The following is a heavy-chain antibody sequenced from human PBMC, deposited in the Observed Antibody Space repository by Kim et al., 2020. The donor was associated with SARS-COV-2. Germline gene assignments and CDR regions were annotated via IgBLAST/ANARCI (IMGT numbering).Heavy chain of an antibody. D-gene: IGHD2-2*01. J-gene: IGHJ5*02. Sequence: ASVKVSCKASGYTFTSYAMNWVRQAPGQGLEWMGWINTNTGNPTSAQGFTGRFVFSLDTSVSTAYLQISSLKAEDTAVYYCARAGATKRVAVSTAKSAGFDPWGQGTLVTVSS. V-gene: IGHV7-4-1*02. CDR3: ARAGATKRVAVSTAKSAGFDP. CDR1: GYTFTSYA. CDR2: INTNTGNP.